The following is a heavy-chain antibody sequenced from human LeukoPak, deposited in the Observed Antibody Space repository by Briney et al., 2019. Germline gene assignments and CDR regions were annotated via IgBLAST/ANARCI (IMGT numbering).Heavy chain of an antibody. CDR2: IYYSGST. V-gene: IGHV4-59*08. J-gene: IGHJ4*02. CDR3: ARGHGG. D-gene: IGHD4-23*01. CDR1: GGSISSYY. Sequence: SETLSLTCTVSGGSISSYYWSWIRQPPGKGLEWIGYIYYSGSTNHNPSLKSRVTISVDTSKNQFSLKLSSVTAADTAVYYCARGHGGWGQGTLVTVSS.